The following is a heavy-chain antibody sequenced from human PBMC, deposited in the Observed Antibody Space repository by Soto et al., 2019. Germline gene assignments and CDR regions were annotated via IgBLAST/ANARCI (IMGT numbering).Heavy chain of an antibody. J-gene: IGHJ4*02. CDR1: GLSLTTSGAG. V-gene: IGHV2-5*01. D-gene: IGHD1-26*01. CDR3: AHRCGGNYYRWYFDS. CDR2: ISWKDDK. Sequence: QITLKESGPTLVKPTQTLTLTCTYSGLSLTTSGAGVGWIRQPPGKALEWLALISWKDDKRYNPGQESRLTITKDTSKNQVILILSNRDPVDTATYFCAHRCGGNYYRWYFDSRGQGTLVTVSS.